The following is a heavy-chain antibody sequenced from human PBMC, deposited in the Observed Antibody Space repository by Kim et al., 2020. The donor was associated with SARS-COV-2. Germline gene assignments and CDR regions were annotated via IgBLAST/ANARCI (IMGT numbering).Heavy chain of an antibody. CDR1: GGSFTGYY. CDR3: ARGSAVTKDADY. Sequence: SETLSLTCTVSGGSFTGYYWSWIRQSPGKGLEWIGYISDSGGTKYNPSLKSRVTLLVDTSKNQISLKVTSVTAADTAVYFCARGSAVTKDADYWGQGTLVTVSS. J-gene: IGHJ4*02. D-gene: IGHD4-17*01. V-gene: IGHV4-59*01. CDR2: ISDSGGT.